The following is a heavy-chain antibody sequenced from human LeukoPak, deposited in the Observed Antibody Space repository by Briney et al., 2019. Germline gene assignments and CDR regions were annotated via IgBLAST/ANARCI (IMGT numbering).Heavy chain of an antibody. J-gene: IGHJ4*02. CDR3: AKDALYSNVWELYQFDY. CDR1: GFPFSRFG. Sequence: GKSLRLSCAASGFPFSRFGMNWVRQAPGKGLEWVAVISYDGTNKYYGDSVKGRITISRDNSKNTLYLQMNSLRPEDTAVYYCAKDALYSNVWELYQFDYWGQGTLVTVSS. CDR2: ISYDGTNK. D-gene: IGHD3-16*01. V-gene: IGHV3-30*18.